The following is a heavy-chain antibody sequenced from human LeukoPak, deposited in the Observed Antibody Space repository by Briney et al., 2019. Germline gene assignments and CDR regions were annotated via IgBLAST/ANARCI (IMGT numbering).Heavy chain of an antibody. Sequence: ASVKASCKASGYTFTRYFIHWVRQAPGRGLEWMGTINPSGGSTGYAQKFQGRVTMTRDTSTSTVYMELGSLRSEDTAVYYCAREGGGGIDIEPSFDYWGQGTLVTVSS. V-gene: IGHV1-46*01. CDR3: AREGGGGIDIEPSFDY. CDR1: GYTFTRYF. CDR2: INPSGGST. J-gene: IGHJ4*02. D-gene: IGHD2-15*01.